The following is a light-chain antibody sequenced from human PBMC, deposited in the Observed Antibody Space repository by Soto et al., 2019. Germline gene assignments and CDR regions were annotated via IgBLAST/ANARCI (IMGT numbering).Light chain of an antibody. CDR2: GNN. J-gene: IGLJ1*01. CDR3: AAWDGSLRAYV. V-gene: IGLV1-44*01. CDR1: TSNIGNNP. Sequence: QSVLTQPPSASGTPGQRVTISCYGSTSNIGNNPVNWFQQLPGTAPKLLIYGNNQRPSGVPDRFSGSKSGTSASLAISGLQSEDEADYYCAAWDGSLRAYVFGTGTKVTVL.